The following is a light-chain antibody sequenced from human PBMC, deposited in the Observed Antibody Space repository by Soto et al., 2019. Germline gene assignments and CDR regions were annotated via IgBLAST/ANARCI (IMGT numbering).Light chain of an antibody. J-gene: IGLJ2*01. CDR3: HSYVSSLSALV. CDR1: SSNIGAGYD. CDR2: TNS. V-gene: IGLV1-40*01. Sequence: QSVLTQPPSVSGAPGQGVTISCDGTSSNIGAGYDVHWYQQVPGTAPKLLIYTNSNRPSGVPDRFSGSKSGTSASLAITGLQAADEADYYCHSYVSSLSALVFGGGTKLTVL.